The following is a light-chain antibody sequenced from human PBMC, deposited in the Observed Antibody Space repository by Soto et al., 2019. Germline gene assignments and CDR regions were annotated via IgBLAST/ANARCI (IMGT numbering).Light chain of an antibody. CDR1: SNDVGHSSF. Sequence: QSALTQPPSASGSPGQSVTISCTGNSNDVGHSSFISWYQQHPGKGPKLIIYEVSKRPSGVPDRFSGSKSGNTASLSVSGLQDEDEADYFCNAQADNGKHVFGTGNKLTVL. J-gene: IGLJ1*01. CDR2: EVS. V-gene: IGLV2-8*01. CDR3: NAQADNGKHV.